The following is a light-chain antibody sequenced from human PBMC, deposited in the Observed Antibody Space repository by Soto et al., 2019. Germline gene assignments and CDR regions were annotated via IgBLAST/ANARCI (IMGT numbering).Light chain of an antibody. Sequence: QSVLTQPPSVSAAPGQKVSISCSGSSSKIVDNYVSWYQQFPGTAPKLLIYDNNKRPSGIPDRFSGSASGTSATLGITGLQTGDEADYYCGTWDTSLSAGVFGGGTKLTVL. CDR3: GTWDTSLSAGV. CDR1: SSKIVDNY. J-gene: IGLJ2*01. CDR2: DNN. V-gene: IGLV1-51*01.